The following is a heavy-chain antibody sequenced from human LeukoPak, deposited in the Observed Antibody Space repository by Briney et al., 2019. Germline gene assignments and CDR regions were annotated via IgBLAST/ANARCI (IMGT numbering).Heavy chain of an antibody. CDR1: GYTFTSYD. CDR2: MNPNNGNT. CDR3: ARGGAVAGHNWFDP. D-gene: IGHD6-19*01. J-gene: IGHJ5*02. Sequence: GASVKVSFNASGYTFTSYDINWVRQASGQGLEWMGWMNPNNGNTGYAQKFQGRVTITRDTSISTAYMELSSLRSEDTAVYYCARGGAVAGHNWFDPWGQGNLVIVSS. V-gene: IGHV1-8*03.